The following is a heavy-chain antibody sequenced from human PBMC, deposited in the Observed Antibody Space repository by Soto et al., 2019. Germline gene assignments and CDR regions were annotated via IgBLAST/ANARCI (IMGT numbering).Heavy chain of an antibody. V-gene: IGHV1-69*06. CDR2: IIPVVGTT. J-gene: IGHJ4*02. CDR1: GDTFTTNS. D-gene: IGHD1-1*01. Sequence: QVQLVQSGAEVKKPGSSVKVSCKASGDTFTTNSLNWVRQAPGQGLEWMGGIIPVVGTTKYAQKYQDRVTITGDKSTNIAYMELSSRRSDDTAVYYCARGLLYATTYFDYWGQGTPVTVSS. CDR3: ARGLLYATTYFDY.